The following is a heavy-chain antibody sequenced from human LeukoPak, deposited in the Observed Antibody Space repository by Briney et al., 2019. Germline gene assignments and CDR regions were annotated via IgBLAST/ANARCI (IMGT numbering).Heavy chain of an antibody. J-gene: IGHJ3*02. Sequence: ASVKDSCKASGCTFTGYYMHWVRQAPGQGLEWMGWINPNSGGTNYAQKFQGRVTMTRDTSISTAYMELSRLRSDDTAVYYCAREVVVGEAFDIWGQGTMVTVSS. CDR2: INPNSGGT. CDR3: AREVVVGEAFDI. D-gene: IGHD3-22*01. V-gene: IGHV1-2*02. CDR1: GCTFTGYY.